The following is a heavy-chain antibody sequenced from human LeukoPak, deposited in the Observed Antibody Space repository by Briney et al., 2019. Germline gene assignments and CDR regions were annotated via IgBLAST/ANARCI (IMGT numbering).Heavy chain of an antibody. V-gene: IGHV3-23*01. J-gene: IGHJ3*02. D-gene: IGHD2-21*01. CDR3: AREGPISVISEKDAFDI. CDR1: GFSFSSYA. CDR2: LSVSGGST. Sequence: GGSLRLSCAASGFSFSSYAMSWVRQAPGKGLEWVSALSVSGGSTYYADSVKGRFTVSRDNSKNTLYLQMNSLRAEDTAVYYCAREGPISVISEKDAFDIWGQGTMVTVSS.